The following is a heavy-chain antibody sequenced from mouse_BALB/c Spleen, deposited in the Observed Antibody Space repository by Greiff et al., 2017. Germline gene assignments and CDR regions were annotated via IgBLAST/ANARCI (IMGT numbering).Heavy chain of an antibody. CDR3: ASSRYFDY. Sequence: VQLQQPGAELVKPGTSVKLSCKASGYNFTSYWINWVKLRPGQGLEWIGDIYPGSGSTNYNEKFKSKATLTVDTSSSTAYMQLSSLASEDSALYYCASSRYFDYWGQGTTLTVSS. CDR2: IYPGSGST. J-gene: IGHJ2*01. V-gene: IGHV1-55*01. CDR1: GYNFTSYW.